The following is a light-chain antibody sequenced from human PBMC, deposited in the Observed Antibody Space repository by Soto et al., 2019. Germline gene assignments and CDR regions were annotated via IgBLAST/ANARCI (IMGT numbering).Light chain of an antibody. CDR1: QSLSSSY. CDR3: QQFDSSPPRT. Sequence: IVLTQSPGTLSLSPGERATLSCRASQSLSSSYLAWYQHKAGQAPRLLIFGASTRATAIPDRFSGSGSGTDFTLTISRLEPEDFAVYYCQQFDSSPPRTLGQGTRVEIK. J-gene: IGKJ1*01. V-gene: IGKV3-20*01. CDR2: GAS.